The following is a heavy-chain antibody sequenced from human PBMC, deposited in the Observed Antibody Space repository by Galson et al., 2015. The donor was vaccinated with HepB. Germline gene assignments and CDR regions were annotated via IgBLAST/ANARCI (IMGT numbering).Heavy chain of an antibody. J-gene: IGHJ4*02. CDR1: GFTLSTYG. CDR3: SRDRGLGVVSPYLDH. V-gene: IGHV3-30*03. CDR2: ISKDGSVK. D-gene: IGHD3-3*01. Sequence: SLRLSCAASGFTLSTYGMHWVRQAPGKGLEWVSIISKDGSVKYYGDSVRGRFTVSRDITKNTLFLQMNTLRPEDTAVYYRSRDRGLGVVSPYLDHWGQGASSPSPQ.